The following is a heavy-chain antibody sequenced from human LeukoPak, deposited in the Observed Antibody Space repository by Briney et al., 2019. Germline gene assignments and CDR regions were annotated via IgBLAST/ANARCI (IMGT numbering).Heavy chain of an antibody. Sequence: ASVKVSCKASGYTFTSYGISWVRQAPGQGLEWMGWISAYNGNTNYAQKLQGRVTMTTDTSTSTAYMELRSLRSDDTAVYYCARIFYDILTGYHHGSEFDYRGQGTLVTVSS. CDR2: ISAYNGNT. CDR1: GYTFTSYG. V-gene: IGHV1-18*01. D-gene: IGHD3-9*01. CDR3: ARIFYDILTGYHHGSEFDY. J-gene: IGHJ4*02.